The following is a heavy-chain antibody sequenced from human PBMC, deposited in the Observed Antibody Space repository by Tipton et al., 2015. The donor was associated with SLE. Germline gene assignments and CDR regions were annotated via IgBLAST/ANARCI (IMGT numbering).Heavy chain of an antibody. CDR2: INHSGST. CDR3: ARDPNWGSFGY. Sequence: LRLSCTVSGGSISSSSYYWGWIRQPPGKGLERIGEINHSGSTNYNPSLKSRVTISVDTSKNQFSLKLNSMTAADTAVYYCARDPNWGSFGYWGQGTLVTVSS. CDR1: GGSISSSSYY. D-gene: IGHD7-27*01. V-gene: IGHV4-39*07. J-gene: IGHJ4*02.